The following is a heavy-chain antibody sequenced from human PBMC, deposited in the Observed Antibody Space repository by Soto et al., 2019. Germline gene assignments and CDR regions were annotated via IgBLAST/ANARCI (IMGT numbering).Heavy chain of an antibody. CDR2: IGTAGDT. Sequence: GALRLSCAASGFTFSSYDMHWVRQATGKGLEWVSAIGTAGDTYYPGSVKGRFTISRENAKNSLYLQMNSLRAGDTAVYYCARASEICSSTSCSRYFDYWGQGTLVTVSS. V-gene: IGHV3-13*01. J-gene: IGHJ4*02. CDR1: GFTFSSYD. D-gene: IGHD2-2*01. CDR3: ARASEICSSTSCSRYFDY.